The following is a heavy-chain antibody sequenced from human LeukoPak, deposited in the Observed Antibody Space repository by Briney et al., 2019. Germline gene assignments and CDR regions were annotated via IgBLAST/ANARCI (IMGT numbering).Heavy chain of an antibody. J-gene: IGHJ4*02. CDR3: ARDPGSSSFDL. D-gene: IGHD6-13*01. CDR1: GFSLSTYW. V-gene: IGHV3-7*01. Sequence: PGGSLRLSCAASGFSLSTYWMSWVRQTPEKGLEFVANINQDASVRNYMDSLKGRCTISRDNARKSVYLEINSLRADDTAVYYCARDPGSSSFDLWGQGALVAVSS. CDR2: INQDASVR.